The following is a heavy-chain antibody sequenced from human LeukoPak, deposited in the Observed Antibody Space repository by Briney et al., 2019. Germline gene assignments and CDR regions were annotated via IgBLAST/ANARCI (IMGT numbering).Heavy chain of an antibody. D-gene: IGHD3-10*01. CDR2: ISATGVST. J-gene: IGHJ5*01. Sequence: GGSLRLSCAASGFTFSSYAMGWVRQAPGKGLDWVSSISATGVSTYFAASVRGRFTISRDNSKNTQYLQMNSLRAEDTAVYYCAKGSGRYGSGSFSDSWGQGTLVTVSS. CDR3: AKGSGRYGSGSFSDS. V-gene: IGHV3-23*01. CDR1: GFTFSSYA.